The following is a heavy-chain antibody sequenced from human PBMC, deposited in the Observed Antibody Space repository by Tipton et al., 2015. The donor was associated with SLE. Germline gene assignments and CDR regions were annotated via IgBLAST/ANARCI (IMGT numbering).Heavy chain of an antibody. CDR2: ISYDGSNK. CDR3: ARVVGGYSRMDV. V-gene: IGHV3-30*04. CDR1: GFTFSSYA. D-gene: IGHD1-26*01. J-gene: IGHJ6*02. Sequence: QLVQSGGGVVQPGRSLRLPCAASGFTFSSYAMHWVRQAPGKGLEWVAVISYDGSNKYYAHSAKGRVTISRNKSKNTLYLQMSSLRAEVTAVSYSARVVGGYSRMDVSGQGNTVIVSS.